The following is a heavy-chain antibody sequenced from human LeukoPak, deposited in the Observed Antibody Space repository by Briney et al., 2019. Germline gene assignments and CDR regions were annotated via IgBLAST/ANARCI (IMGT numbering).Heavy chain of an antibody. V-gene: IGHV3-7*02. Sequence: PGGSLRLSCAASGFTFSYYWMSWVRQSPGKGLEWVANIKRDGSEKYYVDSVKGRFTISRDNSQNTVFLQMNSVRVEDTAVYYCARSYSNHLFGMDVWGQGTAVTVSS. D-gene: IGHD4-11*01. CDR2: IKRDGSEK. J-gene: IGHJ6*02. CDR1: GFTFSYYW. CDR3: ARSYSNHLFGMDV.